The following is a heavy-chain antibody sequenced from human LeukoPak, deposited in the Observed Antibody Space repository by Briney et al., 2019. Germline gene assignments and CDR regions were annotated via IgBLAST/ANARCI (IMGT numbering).Heavy chain of an antibody. D-gene: IGHD4-11*01. Sequence: PGRSLRLSCAASKFTFSHYGMHWVRRAPGKGLEWVAVIWNDGSSQYYADSVKGRFTVSRDNSQKTLYLQMNGLRPEDTAVYYCAKDAERGFDYSNSLDKWGQGTLVTVSS. CDR3: AKDAERGFDYSNSLDK. J-gene: IGHJ4*02. CDR1: KFTFSHYG. CDR2: IWNDGSSQ. V-gene: IGHV3-33*06.